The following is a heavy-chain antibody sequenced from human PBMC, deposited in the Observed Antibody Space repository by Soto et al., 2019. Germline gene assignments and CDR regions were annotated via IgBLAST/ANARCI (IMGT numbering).Heavy chain of an antibody. CDR2: IKSKTDGGTT. Sequence: EVQLVESGGALVKPGGSLRLSCTGSGFSFSNAWMSWVRQAPGKGLEWVGRIKSKTDGGTTDYAAPVKGRFTISRDDLKNTLYLQMDSLETEDTAVYYCTTGRYYDNGNSYFSLLVWGHGTLVTVS. D-gene: IGHD3-22*01. V-gene: IGHV3-15*02. CDR3: TTGRYYDNGNSYFSLLV. CDR1: GFSFSNAW. J-gene: IGHJ4*01.